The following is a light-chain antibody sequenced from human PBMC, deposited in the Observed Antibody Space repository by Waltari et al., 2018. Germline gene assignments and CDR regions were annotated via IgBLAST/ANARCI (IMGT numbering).Light chain of an antibody. Sequence: SYVLTQPPSVSVAPGKTARITCGGNHIGSKRVHWYQQKPGQAPVLVIYYDSDRPSGIPERFSGSNSGNTATLTISRVEAGDEADYYCQVWDSSSDLVFGGGTKLTVL. CDR2: YDS. V-gene: IGLV3-21*04. CDR3: QVWDSSSDLV. J-gene: IGLJ3*02. CDR1: HIGSKR.